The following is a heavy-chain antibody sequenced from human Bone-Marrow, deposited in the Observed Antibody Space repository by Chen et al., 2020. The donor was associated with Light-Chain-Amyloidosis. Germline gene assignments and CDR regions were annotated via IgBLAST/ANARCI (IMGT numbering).Heavy chain of an antibody. CDR1: GYTFPNYW. CDR3: ARRRDGYNFDY. CDR2: IYPDDSDA. Sequence: KISCKGSGYTFPNYWIGWVRQMPGKGLECMGVIYPDDSDARYSPSFEGQVTISADKSITTAYLQWRSLKASDTAMYYCARRRDGYNFDYWGQGTLVTVSS. J-gene: IGHJ4*02. D-gene: IGHD5-12*01. V-gene: IGHV5-51*01.